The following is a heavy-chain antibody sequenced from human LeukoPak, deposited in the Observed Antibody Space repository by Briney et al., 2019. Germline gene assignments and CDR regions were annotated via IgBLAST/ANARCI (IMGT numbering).Heavy chain of an antibody. Sequence: PSETLSLTCTVSGGSISSYYWSWVRQPPGKGLEWIGSIYHSGSTYYNPSLKSRVTISVDTSKNQFSLKLSSVTAADTAVYYCARDWDSSGWYGWFDPWGQGTLVTVSS. CDR3: ARDWDSSGWYGWFDP. V-gene: IGHV4-59*12. J-gene: IGHJ5*02. CDR1: GGSISSYY. CDR2: IYHSGST. D-gene: IGHD6-19*01.